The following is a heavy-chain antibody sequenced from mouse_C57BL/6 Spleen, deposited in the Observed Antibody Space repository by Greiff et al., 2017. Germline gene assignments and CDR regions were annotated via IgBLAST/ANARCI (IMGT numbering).Heavy chain of an antibody. V-gene: IGHV1-64*01. J-gene: IGHJ1*03. D-gene: IGHD1-1*01. Sequence: VQLKQPGAELVKPGASVKLSCKASGYTFTSYWMHWVKQRPGQGLEWIGMIHPNSGSTNYNEKFKSKATLTVDKSSSTAYMQLSSLTSEDSAVYYCAREGYGSSYFDVWGTGTTVTVSS. CDR3: AREGYGSSYFDV. CDR2: IHPNSGST. CDR1: GYTFTSYW.